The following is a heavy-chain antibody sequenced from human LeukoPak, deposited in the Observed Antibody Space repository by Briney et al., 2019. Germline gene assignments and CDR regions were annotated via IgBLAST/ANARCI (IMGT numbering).Heavy chain of an antibody. CDR3: ARGYSSSWNYFDY. Sequence: PSETLSLTCTVSGGSISNYWWSWIRQPPGKGLEWIGYVFDSGGTNHNPSLKGRVTISVGTSKKQFSLKLSSVTAEDTAVYYCARGYSSSWNYFDYWGQGTLVTVSS. CDR2: VFDSGGT. D-gene: IGHD6-13*01. J-gene: IGHJ4*02. CDR1: GGSISNYW. V-gene: IGHV4-59*01.